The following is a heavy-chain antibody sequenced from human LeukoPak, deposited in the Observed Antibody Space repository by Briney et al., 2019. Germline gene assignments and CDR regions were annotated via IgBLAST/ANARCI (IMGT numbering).Heavy chain of an antibody. CDR2: INSDGSST. CDR3: ARDGGRYGDSSGYSD. CDR1: GFTFSSYW. Sequence: GGSLRLSCAASGFTFSSYWMHWVRQAPGKGLVWVSRINSDGSSTSYADSVKGRFTISRGNAKNTLYLQMNSLGAEDTAVYYCARDGGRYGDSSGYSDWGQGTLVTVSS. D-gene: IGHD3-22*01. V-gene: IGHV3-74*01. J-gene: IGHJ4*02.